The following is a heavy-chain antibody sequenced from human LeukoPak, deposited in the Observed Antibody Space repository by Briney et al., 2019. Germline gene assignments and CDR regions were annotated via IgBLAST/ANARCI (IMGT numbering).Heavy chain of an antibody. V-gene: IGHV3-11*01. Sequence: GGSLRLSCAASGFTFSDYYMSWIRQAPGKGLEWVSYISSSGSTIYYADSVKGRITISRDNAKNSLYLQMNSLRAEDTAVYYCARDRRDSSRTYNYYYYYYMDVWGKGTTVTVSS. D-gene: IGHD6-13*01. CDR2: ISSSGSTI. J-gene: IGHJ6*03. CDR3: ARDRRDSSRTYNYYYYYYMDV. CDR1: GFTFSDYY.